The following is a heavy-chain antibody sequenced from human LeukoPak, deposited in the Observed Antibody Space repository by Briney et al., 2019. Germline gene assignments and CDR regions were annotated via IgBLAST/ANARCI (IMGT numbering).Heavy chain of an antibody. Sequence: GESLEISCKGSGFSFSTYWISWVRQMPGKGLEWMGTMDRSDSYTNYSPSFQGHVTISADKSISTAYLQWSSLKASDIAMYYCARHILGGPTFDMWGQGTMVTVSA. J-gene: IGHJ3*02. D-gene: IGHD1-26*01. CDR1: GFSFSTYW. CDR2: MDRSDSYT. V-gene: IGHV5-10-1*01. CDR3: ARHILGGPTFDM.